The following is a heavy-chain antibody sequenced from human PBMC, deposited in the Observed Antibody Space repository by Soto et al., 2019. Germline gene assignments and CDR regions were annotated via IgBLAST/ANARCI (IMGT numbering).Heavy chain of an antibody. CDR2: IYPGDSDT. CDR1: GYNFISYW. V-gene: IGHV5-51*01. D-gene: IGHD3-22*01. CDR3: ARQPVYYYDSSGYYPGPIDY. J-gene: IGHJ4*02. Sequence: GESMKVSSKGAGYNFISYWIGWVRQKTGKGLEWMGIIYPGDSDTRYSPSFQGQVTISADKSISTAYLQWSSLKASDTAMYYCARQPVYYYDSSGYYPGPIDYWGQGTLVTVSS.